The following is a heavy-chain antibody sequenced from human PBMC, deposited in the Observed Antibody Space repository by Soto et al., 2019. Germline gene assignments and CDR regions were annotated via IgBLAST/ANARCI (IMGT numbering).Heavy chain of an antibody. D-gene: IGHD5-18*01. V-gene: IGHV3-30*18. CDR2: ISYDGSNK. CDR1: GFTFSSYG. CDR3: AKATSRGYSYGRVVDV. Sequence: QVQLVESGGGVVQPGRSLRLSCAASGFTFSSYGMHWVRQSPGKGLEWVAVISYDGSNKYYADSVKGRFTISRDNSKNTLYLHMNSLRAEDTAVYYCAKATSRGYSYGRVVDVWGQGTTVTVSS. J-gene: IGHJ6*02.